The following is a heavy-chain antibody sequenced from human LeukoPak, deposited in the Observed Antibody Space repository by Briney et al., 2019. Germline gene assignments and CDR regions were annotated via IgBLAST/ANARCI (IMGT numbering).Heavy chain of an antibody. Sequence: SETLSLTCAVYGGSFSGYYWSWIRQPPGKGLEWIGEINHSGSTNYNPSLKSRVTISVDTSKNQFSLKLSSVTAADTAVYYCASSLWFGELLYPNYAGRVSYFDYWGQGTLVTVSS. J-gene: IGHJ4*02. CDR3: ASSLWFGELLYPNYAGRVSYFDY. V-gene: IGHV4-34*01. CDR2: INHSGST. CDR1: GGSFSGYY. D-gene: IGHD3-10*01.